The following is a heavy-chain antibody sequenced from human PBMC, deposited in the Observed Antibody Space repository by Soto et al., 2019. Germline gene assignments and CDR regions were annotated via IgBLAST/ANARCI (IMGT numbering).Heavy chain of an antibody. Sequence: VQLVESGGGVVQPGRSLRLSCAASGFTFSSYGMHWVRQAPGKGLEWVAVISYDGSNKYYADSVKGRFTISRDNSKNTLYLQMNSLRAEDTAVYYCAKDQSSWYGYYYYGMDVWGQGTTVTVSS. CDR2: ISYDGSNK. CDR1: GFTFSSYG. V-gene: IGHV3-30*18. J-gene: IGHJ6*02. CDR3: AKDQSSWYGYYYYGMDV. D-gene: IGHD6-13*01.